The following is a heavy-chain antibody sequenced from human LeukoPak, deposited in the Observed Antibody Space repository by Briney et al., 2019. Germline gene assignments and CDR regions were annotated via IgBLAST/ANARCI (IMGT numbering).Heavy chain of an antibody. D-gene: IGHD3-10*01. Sequence: PSETLSLTCTVSGGSISSSSYYGGWIRQPPGKGLEWIGSIYHTGSIYYNPSLKSRVTISVDTSKNQFSLKLSSVTAADTAVYYCARQSYYGSGSYYIADFWGQGTLVTVSS. CDR2: IYHTGSI. CDR1: GGSISSSSYY. V-gene: IGHV4-39*01. CDR3: ARQSYYGSGSYYIADF. J-gene: IGHJ4*02.